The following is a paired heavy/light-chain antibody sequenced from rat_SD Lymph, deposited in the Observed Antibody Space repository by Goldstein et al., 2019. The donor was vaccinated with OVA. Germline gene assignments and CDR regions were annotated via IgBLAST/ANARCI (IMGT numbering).Heavy chain of an antibody. D-gene: IGHD3-8*01. CDR2: IYPEYGNT. J-gene: IGHJ3*01. CDR3: TRGSPQVPFVY. V-gene: IGHV1-28*01. CDR1: GYTFTSNF. Sequence: QVQLQQSGAELVKPGSSVKISCKASGYTFTSNFIHWVKQPPGDGLEWIGWIYPEYGNTKYNQKVAGKATLTADKSSSTAYMQLSSLTSEDSAVYFCTRGSPQVPFVYWGQGTLVTVSS.
Light chain of an antibody. CDR3: LQHTGWPYT. V-gene: IGKV22S4*01. J-gene: IGKJ2-3*01. CDR2: NTN. Sequence: DIQMTQSPSFLSASVGDRVTINCKASQNIYRNLNWYHQKLGEAPKLLIYNTNSLQTGIPSRFSGSGSSTDFTLTISSLQPEDVATYFCLQHTGWPYTLGAGTKLELK. CDR1: QNIYRN.